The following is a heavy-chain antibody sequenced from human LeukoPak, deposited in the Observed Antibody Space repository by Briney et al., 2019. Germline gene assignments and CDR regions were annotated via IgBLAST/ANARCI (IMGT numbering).Heavy chain of an antibody. CDR2: ISYDGKNK. Sequence: GGSLRLSCAASGFTFSSYGMHWVRQAPGKGLEWVAVISYDGKNKYYADSVKGRFTISRDNAKNSLYLQMNSLRAEDTAVYYCARGYYDFWSGPYWYFDLWGRGTLVTVSS. D-gene: IGHD3-3*01. CDR3: ARGYYDFWSGPYWYFDL. CDR1: GFTFSSYG. V-gene: IGHV3-30*03. J-gene: IGHJ2*01.